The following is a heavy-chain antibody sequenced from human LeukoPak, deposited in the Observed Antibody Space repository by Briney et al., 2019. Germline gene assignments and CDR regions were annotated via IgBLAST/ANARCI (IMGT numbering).Heavy chain of an antibody. CDR3: ARGGQLVVPFDP. Sequence: PSETLSLTCAVYGGSFSGYYWSWIRQPPGKGLEWIGEINHSGSTNYNPSLKSRVTISVDTSKNQFSLKLSPVTAADTAVYYCARGGQLVVPFDPWGQGTLVTVSS. D-gene: IGHD6-6*01. J-gene: IGHJ5*02. V-gene: IGHV4-34*01. CDR1: GGSFSGYY. CDR2: INHSGST.